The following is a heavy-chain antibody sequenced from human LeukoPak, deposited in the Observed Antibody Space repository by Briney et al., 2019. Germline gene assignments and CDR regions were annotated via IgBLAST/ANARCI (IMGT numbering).Heavy chain of an antibody. V-gene: IGHV4-59*01. J-gene: IGHJ4*02. CDR2: IYYSGSA. CDR1: GGSLSSYY. CDR3: ARAPGIAAAGTHFDF. Sequence: SETLSLTCTVSGGSLSSYYWSWIRQPPGKARECVGYIYYSGSAKYNPSLKSRVTISVDTSKNQFSLKLSSVTAGDTAVCYCARAPGIAAAGTHFDFWGQGTLVTVSS. D-gene: IGHD6-13*01.